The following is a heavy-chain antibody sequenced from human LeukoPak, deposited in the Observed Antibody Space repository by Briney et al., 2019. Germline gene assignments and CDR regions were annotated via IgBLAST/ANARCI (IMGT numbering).Heavy chain of an antibody. Sequence: GGSLRLSCATSGFNLSIYGIHWVRQAPGKGLEWLAFIRYDGTHQDYADSVEGRFTVSRDNSKNILYAQMNSLRLEDTAVYYCAKVGSGWYGVDYWGQGTLVTVSS. CDR3: AKVGSGWYGVDY. CDR2: IRYDGTHQ. J-gene: IGHJ4*02. CDR1: GFNLSIYG. V-gene: IGHV3-30*02. D-gene: IGHD6-19*01.